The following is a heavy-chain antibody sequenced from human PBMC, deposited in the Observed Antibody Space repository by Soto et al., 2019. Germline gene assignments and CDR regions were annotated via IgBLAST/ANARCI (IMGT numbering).Heavy chain of an antibody. D-gene: IGHD2-15*01. CDR1: GYTFTSYG. CDR2: ISAYNGNT. Sequence: QVQLVQSGAEVKKPGASVKVSCKASGYTFTSYGISWVRQAPGQGLEWMGWISAYNGNTNYAQKLQGRVTMTTDTXTXXAYMELRSLRSDDTAVYYCARELGYCSGGSCYSDYWGQGALVTVSS. J-gene: IGHJ4*02. V-gene: IGHV1-18*01. CDR3: ARELGYCSGGSCYSDY.